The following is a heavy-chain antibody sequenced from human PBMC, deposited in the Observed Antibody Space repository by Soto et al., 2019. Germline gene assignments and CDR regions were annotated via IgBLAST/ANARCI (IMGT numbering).Heavy chain of an antibody. CDR1: GGSISSYY. CDR2: IYYSGST. Sequence: QVQLQESGPGLVKPSETLSLTCTVSGGSISSYYWSWIRQPPGKGLEWIGYIYYSGSTNYNPSLQRRVTISVDTSKNQFSLQLSSVIAADTAVYYCAGRYAGNFDYWGQGTLVTVSS. V-gene: IGHV4-59*01. D-gene: IGHD2-8*01. CDR3: AGRYAGNFDY. J-gene: IGHJ4*02.